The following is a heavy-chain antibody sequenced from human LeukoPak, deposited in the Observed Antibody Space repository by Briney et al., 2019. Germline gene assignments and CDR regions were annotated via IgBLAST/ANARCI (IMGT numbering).Heavy chain of an antibody. J-gene: IGHJ6*02. Sequence: SETLSLTCTVSGDSINNNNYYWGWIRQPPGEGLEWVGNIYYSGSTYYNPSLKSRVTISVDTSKNQFSLKLSSVTAADTAVYYCAREGRGGGYYYYGMDVWGQGTTVTVSS. D-gene: IGHD3-16*01. CDR2: IYYSGST. CDR1: GDSINNNNYY. CDR3: AREGRGGGYYYYGMDV. V-gene: IGHV4-39*07.